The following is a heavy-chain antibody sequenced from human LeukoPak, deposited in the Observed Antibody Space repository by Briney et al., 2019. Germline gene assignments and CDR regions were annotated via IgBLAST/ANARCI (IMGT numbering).Heavy chain of an antibody. Sequence: GGSLRLSCAASGFTFSSYGMHWVRQAPGKGLEWVAVIWYDGSNKYYADSVKGRFTISRDNFKNTVSLQMSSLRAEDTAIYYCVKDIWNGNNRYFDYWGQGTLVTVSS. CDR3: VKDIWNGNNRYFDY. J-gene: IGHJ4*02. D-gene: IGHD3-3*01. CDR1: GFTFSSYG. V-gene: IGHV3-33*06. CDR2: IWYDGSNK.